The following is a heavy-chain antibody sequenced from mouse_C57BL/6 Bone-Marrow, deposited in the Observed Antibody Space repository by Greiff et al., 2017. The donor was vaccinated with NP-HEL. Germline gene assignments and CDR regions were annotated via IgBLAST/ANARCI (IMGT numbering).Heavy chain of an antibody. CDR2: IYPGDGDT. Sequence: QVQLQQSGPELVKPGASVKISCKASGYAFSSSWMNWVKQRPGKGLEWIGRIYPGDGDTNYNGKFKGKATLTADKSSSTAYMQLSSLTSEDSAVYFCATHYYGSSYPYYWGQGTTLTVSS. D-gene: IGHD1-1*01. V-gene: IGHV1-82*01. CDR3: ATHYYGSSYPYY. J-gene: IGHJ2*01. CDR1: GYAFSSSW.